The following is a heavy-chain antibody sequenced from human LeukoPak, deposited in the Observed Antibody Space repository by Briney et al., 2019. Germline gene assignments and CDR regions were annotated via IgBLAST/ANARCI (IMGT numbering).Heavy chain of an antibody. CDR3: ARGARAGYNLEPFDY. CDR1: GGSMSSYY. J-gene: IGHJ4*02. D-gene: IGHD5-24*01. V-gene: IGHV4-59*08. Sequence: PSETLSLTCTVSGGSMSSYYWSWIRQPPGKGLEWIGYIYYSGSTKYNPSLKSRVTISVDTSKNQFSLKLSSVAAADTAVYYCARGARAGYNLEPFDYWGQGTLVTVSS. CDR2: IYYSGST.